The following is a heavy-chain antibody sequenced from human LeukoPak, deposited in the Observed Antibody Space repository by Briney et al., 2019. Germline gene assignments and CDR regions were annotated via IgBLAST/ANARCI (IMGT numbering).Heavy chain of an antibody. CDR3: ARGERGVIVYDGDY. J-gene: IGHJ4*02. Sequence: ASVKVSCKASGYTFTGYYMHWVRQAPGQGLEWMGRINPNSGGTNYARKFQGRVTMTRDTSISTDYMELSTLRPDDTAVYYCARGERGVIVYDGDYWGQGTLVTVSS. V-gene: IGHV1-2*06. D-gene: IGHD3-10*01. CDR2: INPNSGGT. CDR1: GYTFTGYY.